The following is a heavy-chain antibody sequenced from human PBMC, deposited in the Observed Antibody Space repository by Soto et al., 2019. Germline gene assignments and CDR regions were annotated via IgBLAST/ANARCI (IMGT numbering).Heavy chain of an antibody. J-gene: IGHJ4*02. CDR2: INPNSGGT. Sequence: GASEKVSCKASGYTFTGYYMHRVRQAPGQGLEWMGWINPNSGGTNYAQKFQGWVTMTRDTSISTAYMELSRLRSDDTAVYYCARGAPSIAARPYDYWGQGTLVTVSS. D-gene: IGHD6-6*01. CDR1: GYTFTGYY. CDR3: ARGAPSIAARPYDY. V-gene: IGHV1-2*04.